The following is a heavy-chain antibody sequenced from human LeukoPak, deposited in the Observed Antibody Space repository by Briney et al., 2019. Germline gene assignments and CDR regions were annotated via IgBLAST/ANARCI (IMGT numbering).Heavy chain of an antibody. CDR3: ARSYCSGGSCYYYYYGMDV. Sequence: PSETLSLTCTVSGGSISSYYWSWIRQPPGKGLEWIGYIYYSGITNYNPSLKSRVTISVDTSKNQFSLKLSSVTAADTAVYYCARSYCSGGSCYYYYYGMDVWGQGTTVTVSS. CDR2: IYYSGIT. D-gene: IGHD2-15*01. J-gene: IGHJ6*02. CDR1: GGSISSYY. V-gene: IGHV4-59*01.